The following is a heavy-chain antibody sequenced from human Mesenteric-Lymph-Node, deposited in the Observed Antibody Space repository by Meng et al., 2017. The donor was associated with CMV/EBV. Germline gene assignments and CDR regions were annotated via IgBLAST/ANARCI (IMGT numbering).Heavy chain of an antibody. CDR2: IIPILGIV. CDR3: AGVPAAVTSYYYYGMDV. Sequence: SVKVSCKASGGTFSSYAISWVRQAPGQGLEWMGGIIPILGIVNYAQKFQGRVTITADKSTSTAYMELSSLRSEDTAVYYCAGVPAAVTSYYYYGMDVWGQGTTVTVSS. D-gene: IGHD2-2*01. CDR1: GGTFSSYA. J-gene: IGHJ6*02. V-gene: IGHV1-69*10.